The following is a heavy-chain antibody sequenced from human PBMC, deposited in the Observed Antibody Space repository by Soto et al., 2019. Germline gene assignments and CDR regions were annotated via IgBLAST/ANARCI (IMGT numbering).Heavy chain of an antibody. J-gene: IGHJ4*02. CDR2: IYYSGST. Sequence: PSETLSLTCTFSGGSISSSSYYWGWIRQPPGKGLEWIGSIYYSGSTYYNPSLKSRVTISVDTSKNQFSLKLSSVTAADTAVYYCESHVHYYDSGGGCVACWGEGALVIV. CDR3: ESHVHYYDSGGGCVAC. V-gene: IGHV4-39*01. CDR1: GGSISSSSYY. D-gene: IGHD3-22*01.